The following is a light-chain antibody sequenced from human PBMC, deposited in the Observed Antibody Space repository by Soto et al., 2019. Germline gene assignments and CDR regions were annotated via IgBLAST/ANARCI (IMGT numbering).Light chain of an antibody. J-gene: IGLJ2*01. CDR1: SSDVGGYNY. CDR3: CSFAGNSGVV. Sequence: QSALTQPRSVSGSPGLSVTISCTGTSSDVGGYNYVSWYQQHPGKAPKLMIFDVIKRPSGVPDRFSGSKSGNTASLTISGLQPEDEADYYCCSFAGNSGVVFGGGTKVTVL. V-gene: IGLV2-11*01. CDR2: DVI.